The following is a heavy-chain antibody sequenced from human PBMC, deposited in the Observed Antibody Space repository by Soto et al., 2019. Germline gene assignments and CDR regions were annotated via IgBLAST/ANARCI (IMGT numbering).Heavy chain of an antibody. CDR1: GGTFSSYA. D-gene: IGHD1-1*01. Sequence: QVQLVQSGAEVKKPGSSVKVSCTASGGTFSSYAISWVRQAPGQGLEWMGGIIPIFGTANYAQKFQGRVTITADESTSTAYMELSSLRSEDTAVYYCARDTGGVRENYYYGMDVWGQGTTVTVSS. CDR3: ARDTGGVRENYYYGMDV. J-gene: IGHJ6*02. V-gene: IGHV1-69*01. CDR2: IIPIFGTA.